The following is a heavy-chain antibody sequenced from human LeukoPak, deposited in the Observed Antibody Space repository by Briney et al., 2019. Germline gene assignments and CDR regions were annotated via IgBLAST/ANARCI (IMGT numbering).Heavy chain of an antibody. V-gene: IGHV3-48*02. Sequence: GGSLRLSCAASGFTFSNYNMNWVRQDPGMGLEWVSYISSSSNTIYYADSVKGRFTISRDNAKNSLYLQMNSLRDEDTAVYYCARRYSSSWTFDYWGQGTLVTVSS. CDR3: ARRYSSSWTFDY. CDR1: GFTFSNYN. J-gene: IGHJ4*02. D-gene: IGHD6-13*01. CDR2: ISSSSNTI.